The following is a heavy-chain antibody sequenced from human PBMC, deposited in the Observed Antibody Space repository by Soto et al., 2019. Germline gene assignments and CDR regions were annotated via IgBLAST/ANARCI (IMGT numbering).Heavy chain of an antibody. CDR3: AALRLYYYGMDV. J-gene: IGHJ6*02. Sequence: PSETLSLTCTVSGGSVRTNNYDWSWIRQPPGKGLEWIGYINYSGSTKYNPSLKSRVTISVDTSKSQFSLKLSSVTAADTAVYYCAALRLYYYGMDVWGQGTTVTVS. CDR1: GGSVRTNNYD. CDR2: INYSGST. V-gene: IGHV4-61*01.